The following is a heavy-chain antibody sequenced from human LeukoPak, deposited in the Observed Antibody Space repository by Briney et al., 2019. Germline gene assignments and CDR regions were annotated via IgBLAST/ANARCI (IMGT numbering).Heavy chain of an antibody. CDR3: VTYYYDSSGYKTDY. V-gene: IGHV4-59*01. J-gene: IGHJ4*02. CDR1: GGSISSYY. Sequence: PSETRSLTCTVSGGSISSYYWSWIRQPPGKGLEWIGYIYYSGSTNYNPSLKSRVTISVDTSKNQFSLKLSSVTAADTAVYYCVTYYYDSSGYKTDYWGQGTLVTVSS. CDR2: IYYSGST. D-gene: IGHD3-22*01.